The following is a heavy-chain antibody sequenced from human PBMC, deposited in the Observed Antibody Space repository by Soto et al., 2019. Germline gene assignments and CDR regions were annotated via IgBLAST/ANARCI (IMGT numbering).Heavy chain of an antibody. CDR1: GFSLRTYG. Sequence: QVQLVESGGGVVQSGRSLTLSCAASGFSLRTYGMHWLRRAPGKGLEWVAFIWYDGTKKFYANSVKGRSTISKDNSNNILYLPLSGLGAEDTAVYYCARDVLTAVAGSVNWFDPWGQGTLVTVSS. CDR3: ARDVLTAVAGSVNWFDP. V-gene: IGHV3-33*01. CDR2: IWYDGTKK. J-gene: IGHJ5*02. D-gene: IGHD6-19*01.